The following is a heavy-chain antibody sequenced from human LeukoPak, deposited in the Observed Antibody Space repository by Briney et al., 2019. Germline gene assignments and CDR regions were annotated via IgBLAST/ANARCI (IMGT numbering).Heavy chain of an antibody. CDR1: GGAISVTPYY. V-gene: IGHV4-39*07. D-gene: IGHD3-3*01. Sequence: SETLSLTCAISGGAISVTPYYWGWIRQPPGKGLEWIGSIYYSGSTYYNPSLKSRLTISVDTSKNQFSLKLTSVTAADTAVYYCARASTIFGHFAYWGRGTLVTVSS. CDR3: ARASTIFGHFAY. J-gene: IGHJ4*02. CDR2: IYYSGST.